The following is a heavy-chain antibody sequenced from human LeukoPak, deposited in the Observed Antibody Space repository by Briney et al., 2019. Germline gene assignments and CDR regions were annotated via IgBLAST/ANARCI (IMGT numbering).Heavy chain of an antibody. CDR3: ARDRSMTHFDY. J-gene: IGHJ4*02. Sequence: SETLSLTCTVSGGSISSYCWSWIRQPPGKGLEWIGYIFYSGSTNYNPSLKSRVTISVDTSKNQFSLKLSSVTAADTALYYCARDRSMTHFDYWGQGTLVTVSS. CDR1: GGSISSYC. V-gene: IGHV4-59*01. CDR2: IFYSGST.